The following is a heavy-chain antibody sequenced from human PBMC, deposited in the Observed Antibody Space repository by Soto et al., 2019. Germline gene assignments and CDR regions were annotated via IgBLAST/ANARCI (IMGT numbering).Heavy chain of an antibody. CDR2: IRNKANNYAT. J-gene: IGHJ4*02. Sequence: PGGSLRLSCAASGFTFSGSAMHWVRQASGKGLEWVGRIRNKANNYATAYGASVKGRFTISRDESKNTAYLQTNSLKTEDTAVYYCTASVYDTCLEYWAQGSLVTVSS. CDR3: TASVYDTCLEY. D-gene: IGHD5-12*01. V-gene: IGHV3-73*01. CDR1: GFTFSGSA.